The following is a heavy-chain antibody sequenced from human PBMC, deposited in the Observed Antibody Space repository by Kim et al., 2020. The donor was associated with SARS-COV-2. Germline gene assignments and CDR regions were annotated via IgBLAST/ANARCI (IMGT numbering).Heavy chain of an antibody. D-gene: IGHD4-17*01. J-gene: IGHJ4*02. CDR3: ARSSVRAAY. Sequence: STSYAQKFQGRVTMTRDTSTSTVYMELSSLRSEDTAVYYRARSSVRAAYWGQGTLVTVSS. CDR2: ST. V-gene: IGHV1-46*01.